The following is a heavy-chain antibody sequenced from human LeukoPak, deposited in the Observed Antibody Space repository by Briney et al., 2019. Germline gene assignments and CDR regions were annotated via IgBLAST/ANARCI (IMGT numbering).Heavy chain of an antibody. D-gene: IGHD1-26*01. J-gene: IGHJ5*02. CDR1: GFTFSSYG. V-gene: IGHV3-23*01. CDR3: ARAPYSGSYFWFDP. Sequence: GGSLRLSCAASGFTFSSYGMSWVRQAPGKGLEWVSGISGSGGSTYYADSVKGRFTISRDNSKNTLYLLMNSLRAEDTAVYYCARAPYSGSYFWFDPWGQGTLVTVSS. CDR2: ISGSGGST.